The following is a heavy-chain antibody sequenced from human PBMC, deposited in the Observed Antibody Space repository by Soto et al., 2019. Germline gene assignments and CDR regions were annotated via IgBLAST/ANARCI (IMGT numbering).Heavy chain of an antibody. CDR1: GYSNGSGYY. V-gene: IGHV4-38-2*02. CDR3: ARDLLGRQQLDWDYYYGMDV. CDR2: IYHSGIT. D-gene: IGHD6-13*01. Sequence: SETLSLTCAVSGYSNGSGYYWGWIRQPPGNGQEWFGRIYHSGITYYNPSLKSRVTISGDTSKNKFYLQLSSVTAADTAVYYCARDLLGRQQLDWDYYYGMDVWGQGTTVTVSS. J-gene: IGHJ6*02.